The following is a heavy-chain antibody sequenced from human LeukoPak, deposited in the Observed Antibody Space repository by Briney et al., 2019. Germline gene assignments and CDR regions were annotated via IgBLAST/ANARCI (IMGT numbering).Heavy chain of an antibody. V-gene: IGHV1-18*01. D-gene: IGHD3-10*01. J-gene: IGHJ6*03. CDR1: GYTFTSYG. CDR3: AREDITMVRGVKSRYMDV. CDR2: ISTYNDNT. Sequence: ASVKVSCKASGYTFTSYGLSWVRQAPGQGLEWMGWISTYNDNTHYAQKFQDRVTMTTDTSTNTAYMELRSLRSDDTAVYYCAREDITMVRGVKSRYMDVWGKGTTVTVSS.